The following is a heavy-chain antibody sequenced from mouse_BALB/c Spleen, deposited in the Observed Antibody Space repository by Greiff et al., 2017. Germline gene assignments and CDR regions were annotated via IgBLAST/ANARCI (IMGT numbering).Heavy chain of an antibody. D-gene: IGHD2-12*01. J-gene: IGHJ4*01. CDR2: ISYDGSN. CDR3: AREVAYYNRAMDY. Sequence: EVQLQESGPGLVKPSQSLSLTCSVTGYSITSGYYWNWIRQFPGNKLEWMGYISYDGSNNYNPSLKNRISITRDTSKNQFFLKLNSVTTEDTATYYCAREVAYYNRAMDYWGQGTSVTVSS. CDR1: GYSITSGYY. V-gene: IGHV3-6*02.